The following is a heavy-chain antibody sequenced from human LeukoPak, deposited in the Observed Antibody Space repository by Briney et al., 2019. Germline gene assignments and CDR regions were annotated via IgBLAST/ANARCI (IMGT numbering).Heavy chain of an antibody. J-gene: IGHJ4*02. CDR3: ARGGGSSFPGDY. CDR1: GYTFTSYD. CDR2: MNPNSGNT. D-gene: IGHD6-13*01. Sequence: ASVKVSCKASGYTFTSYDINWVRQATGQGLEWMGWMNPNSGNTGYAQKFQGRITMTRNTSITTAYMELSSLISEDTAVYYCARGGGSSFPGDYWGQGNLVTVSP. V-gene: IGHV1-8*01.